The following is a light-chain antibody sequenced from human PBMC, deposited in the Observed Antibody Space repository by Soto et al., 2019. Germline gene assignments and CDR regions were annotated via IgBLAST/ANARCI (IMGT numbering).Light chain of an antibody. CDR1: SSDVGSY. J-gene: IGLJ3*02. V-gene: IGLV2-23*01. CDR2: EGS. CDR3: CSYAGTGTGV. Sequence: QSALTQPASVSGSPGQSITISCTGTSSDVGSYVSWYQQHPGTTPKLMIYEGSKRPSGVSNRFSGSKSGNTASLTISGLQAEDEADYYCCSYAGTGTGVFGGGTKVTVL.